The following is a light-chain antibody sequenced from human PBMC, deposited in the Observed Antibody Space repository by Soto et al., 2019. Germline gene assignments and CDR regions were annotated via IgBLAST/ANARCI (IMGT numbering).Light chain of an antibody. V-gene: IGKV3-15*01. CDR1: QGIGVP. CDR2: DTS. J-gene: IGKJ4*01. CDR3: QPYNNWPLT. Sequence: EVVMSQSPATLSVSPGEAATLSCSASQGIGVPFAWYQHKPGQTPRLLIYDTSNRATGVPTRFSGSRSGAEFTLTISSLQSEDFAAYYCQPYNNWPLTFGGGTKVDIK.